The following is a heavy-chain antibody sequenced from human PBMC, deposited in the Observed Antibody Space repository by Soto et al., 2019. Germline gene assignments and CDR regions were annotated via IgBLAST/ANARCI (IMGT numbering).Heavy chain of an antibody. Sequence: QVQLVQSGAEVKKPGSSVKVSCKASGGTFSSYTISWVRQAPGQGLEWMGRIIPILGIANYAQKFQGRVTITADKSTSTAYMELSSVRSEDTAVYYCARGSGVVVAATYFDYWGQGTLVTVSS. J-gene: IGHJ4*02. CDR2: IIPILGIA. D-gene: IGHD2-15*01. CDR1: GGTFSSYT. V-gene: IGHV1-69*02. CDR3: ARGSGVVVAATYFDY.